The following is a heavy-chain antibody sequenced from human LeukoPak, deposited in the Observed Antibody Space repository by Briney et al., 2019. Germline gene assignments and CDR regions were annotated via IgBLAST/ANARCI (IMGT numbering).Heavy chain of an antibody. V-gene: IGHV4-59*08. D-gene: IGHD6-19*01. Sequence: SETLSLTCTVSGGSISSYYWSWIRQPPGKGLEWIGYIYYSGSTNYNPSLKSRVTISVDTSKDQFSLKLSSVTAADTAVYYCARHTTSGWYPIDYWGQGTLVTVSS. CDR2: IYYSGST. CDR1: GGSISSYY. J-gene: IGHJ4*02. CDR3: ARHTTSGWYPIDY.